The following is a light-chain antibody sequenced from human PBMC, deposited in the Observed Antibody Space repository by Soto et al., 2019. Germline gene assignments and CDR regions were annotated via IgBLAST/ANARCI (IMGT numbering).Light chain of an antibody. Sequence: IQITQSPSTMSASIGYRVTLTCRASESIRTWLAWYQHKPGKAPKFLIYDASSLESGVPSRFSGSGSGTEFTLTISNLQPDHFATYFYQQYNNYPRTFGQGTKVDIK. J-gene: IGKJ1*01. CDR2: DAS. CDR1: ESIRTW. CDR3: QQYNNYPRT. V-gene: IGKV1-5*01.